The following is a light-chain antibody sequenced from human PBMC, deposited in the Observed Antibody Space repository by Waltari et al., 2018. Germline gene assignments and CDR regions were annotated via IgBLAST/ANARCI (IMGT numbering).Light chain of an antibody. CDR2: DVP. CDR3: CSYTGSHTLL. CDR1: SNDVGAYTY. J-gene: IGLJ3*02. Sequence: QSALTQPRSVSGSPGQSVTISCPGTSNDVGAYTYLSWYQQHPGKAPKRIIHDVPNRPPGVPARFAGSQSGKPASLTISGLQGEDEADYYCCSYTGSHTLLFGGGTKLTVL. V-gene: IGLV2-11*01.